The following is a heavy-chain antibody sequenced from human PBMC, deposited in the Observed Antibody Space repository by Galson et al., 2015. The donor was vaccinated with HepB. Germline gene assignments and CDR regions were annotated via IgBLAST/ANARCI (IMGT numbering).Heavy chain of an antibody. CDR2: IIPIFGTA. CDR1: GGTFSSYA. V-gene: IGHV1-69*13. CDR3: ANYDILTGYLTRYGMDV. J-gene: IGHJ6*02. Sequence: VKVSCKASGGTFSSYAISWVRQAPGQGLEWMGGIIPIFGTANYAQKFQGRVTITADESTSTAYMELSSLRSEDTAVYYCANYDILTGYLTRYGMDVWGQGTTVTVSS. D-gene: IGHD3-9*01.